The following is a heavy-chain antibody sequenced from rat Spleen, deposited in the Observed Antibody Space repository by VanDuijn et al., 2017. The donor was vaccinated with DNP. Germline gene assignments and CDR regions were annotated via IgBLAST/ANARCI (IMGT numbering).Heavy chain of an antibody. CDR3: ARHVLPLRVWDY. V-gene: IGHV5-22*01. J-gene: IGHJ2*01. Sequence: EVQLVESGGGLVQPGRSLKLSCAASGFSFSDYYMAWVRQAPTKGLEWVAYISYDGGRTYNGDSVKGRFTISRDNAKNTLYLQMSSLRSEDTATYYCARHVLPLRVWDYWGQGVMVTVSS. CDR2: ISYDGGRT. D-gene: IGHD1-4*01. CDR1: GFSFSDYY.